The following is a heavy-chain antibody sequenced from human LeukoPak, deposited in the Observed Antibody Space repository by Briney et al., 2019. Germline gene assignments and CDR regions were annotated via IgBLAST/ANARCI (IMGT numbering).Heavy chain of an antibody. CDR2: IIPIFGTA. V-gene: IGHV1-69*13. CDR1: VGTVSRYT. Sequence: GASVKVSCKGSVGTVSRYTICWVRQAPGQGLEWMGGIIPIFGTANYAQKFQGRVTITADESTSTDYMELSSMRSEDKAVYYCEATRGFGDFDYWGQGTLVTVSS. D-gene: IGHD3-16*01. CDR3: EATRGFGDFDY. J-gene: IGHJ4*02.